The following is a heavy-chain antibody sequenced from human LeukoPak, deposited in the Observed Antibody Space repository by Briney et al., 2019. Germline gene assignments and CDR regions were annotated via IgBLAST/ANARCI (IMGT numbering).Heavy chain of an antibody. J-gene: IGHJ4*02. V-gene: IGHV3-30*18. CDR3: AKAGYGSGSYPLDY. CDR1: GFTFSIYG. CDR2: ISYDGSNK. D-gene: IGHD3-10*01. Sequence: PGRSLRLSCAASGFTFSIYGIHWVRQAPGKGLEWVAVISYDGSNKYYADSVKGRFAISRDNTKNTLYLEMNSLRAEDTAVYYCAKAGYGSGSYPLDYLGQGTLVTVSS.